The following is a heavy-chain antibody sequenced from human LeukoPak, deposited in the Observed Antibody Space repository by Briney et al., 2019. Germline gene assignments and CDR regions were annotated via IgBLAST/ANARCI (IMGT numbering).Heavy chain of an antibody. J-gene: IGHJ3*02. CDR3: AREAEGTVAFDI. CDR2: IYYSGTT. CDR1: GGSISGSNYY. Sequence: SETLSLTCTVSGGSISGSNYYWGWIRQPPGKGLEWIGSIYYSGTTYYNPSLKSRVTISVDTSKNQFSLEVTSMTAADTAVYYCAREAEGTVAFDIWGQGTMVTVSS. V-gene: IGHV4-39*02. D-gene: IGHD1-1*01.